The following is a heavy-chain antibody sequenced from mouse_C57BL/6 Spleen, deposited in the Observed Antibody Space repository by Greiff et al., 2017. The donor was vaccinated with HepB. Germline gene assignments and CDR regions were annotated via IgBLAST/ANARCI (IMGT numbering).Heavy chain of an antibody. V-gene: IGHV1-80*01. CDR3: ARRGDYSHWYFDV. Sequence: VQLQQSGAELVKPGASVKISCKASGYAFSSYWMNWVKQRPGKGLERIGQIYPGDGDTNYNGKFKGKATLTADKSSSTAYMQLSSLTSEDSAVYFCARRGDYSHWYFDVWGTGTTVTVSS. D-gene: IGHD2-13*01. CDR2: IYPGDGDT. CDR1: GYAFSSYW. J-gene: IGHJ1*03.